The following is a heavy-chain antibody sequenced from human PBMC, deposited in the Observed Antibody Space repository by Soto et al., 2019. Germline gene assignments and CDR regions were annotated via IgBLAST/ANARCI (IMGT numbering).Heavy chain of an antibody. D-gene: IGHD6-6*01. Sequence: GGSLRLSCAASGFTFSSYWMSWVRQAPGKGLEWVANIKQDGSEKYYVDSVKGRFTISRDNAKNSLYLPMNGLRAQDTAVYYCARDRGNGYISSSNAFDIWGQGTMVTVS. CDR3: ARDRGNGYISSSNAFDI. J-gene: IGHJ3*02. CDR2: IKQDGSEK. V-gene: IGHV3-7*03. CDR1: GFTFSSYW.